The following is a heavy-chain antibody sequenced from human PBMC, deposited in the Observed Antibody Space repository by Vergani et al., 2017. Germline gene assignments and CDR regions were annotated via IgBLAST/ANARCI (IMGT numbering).Heavy chain of an antibody. D-gene: IGHD3-22*01. Sequence: QVQLVQSGAEVKKPGASLKVSCKASGYTFTGYYIHWVRQAPGQGLEWMGWIDPNSGGTNYAQKFQGRVTMTRDTSIRTAYMELSRLRSDDTAVYFCAREGYYDSSGFLNWFDPWGQGTLVTVSS. V-gene: IGHV1-2*02. CDR2: IDPNSGGT. CDR1: GYTFTGYY. CDR3: AREGYYDSSGFLNWFDP. J-gene: IGHJ5*02.